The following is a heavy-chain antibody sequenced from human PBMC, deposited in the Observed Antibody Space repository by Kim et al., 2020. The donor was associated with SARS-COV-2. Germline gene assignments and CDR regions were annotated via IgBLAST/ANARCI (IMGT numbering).Heavy chain of an antibody. Sequence: GGSLRLSCAASGFTFSSYWMHWVRQAPGKGLVWVSRISDGGSRTNYGDSVKGRFTVSRDNSKNMLYLEMTSLRAEDTALYYCVKRGYSSTSSFDYWGQGTLVTVSS. D-gene: IGHD6-13*01. CDR3: VKRGYSSTSSFDY. CDR1: GFTFSSYW. J-gene: IGHJ4*02. V-gene: IGHV3-74*01. CDR2: ISDGGSRT.